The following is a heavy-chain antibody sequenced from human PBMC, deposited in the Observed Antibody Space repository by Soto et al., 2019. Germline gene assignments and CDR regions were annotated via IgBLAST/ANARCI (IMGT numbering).Heavy chain of an antibody. CDR2: ISYDGSNK. J-gene: IGHJ4*02. CDR1: GFTFSSYA. V-gene: IGHV3-30-3*01. D-gene: IGHD3-22*01. Sequence: GGSPRLSCASPGFTFSSYAMHWVRQAPGKGLEWVAVISYDGSNKYYADSVKGRFTISRDNSKNTLYLQMNSLRAEDTAVYYCAGDILYYYDSSGLDYWGQGTLVTVSS. CDR3: AGDILYYYDSSGLDY.